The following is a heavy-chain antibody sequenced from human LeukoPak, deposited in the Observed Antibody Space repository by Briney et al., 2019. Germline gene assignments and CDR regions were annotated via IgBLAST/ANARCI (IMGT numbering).Heavy chain of an antibody. CDR3: ARGTGEFGELLAV. CDR2: IYSTGST. CDR1: GGSNKRFY. Sequence: SETLSLICTVWGGSNKRFYWLWLRQPPGKGLEGIGYIYSTGSTSYNPSLKSRVTLSVDKSKNQFSLRLSSVTAADTAVYYCARGTGEFGELLAVWGQGTLVTVSS. J-gene: IGHJ4*02. V-gene: IGHV4-59*01. D-gene: IGHD3-10*01.